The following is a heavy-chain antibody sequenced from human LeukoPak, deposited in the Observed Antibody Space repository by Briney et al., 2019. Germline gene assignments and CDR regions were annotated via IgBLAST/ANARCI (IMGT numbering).Heavy chain of an antibody. J-gene: IGHJ2*01. V-gene: IGHV6-1*01. D-gene: IGHD3-9*01. Sequence: SQTLSLTCAISGDSVSSNSAAWNWIRQSPSRGLEWLGRTYYRSKWYNDYAVSVKSRITINPDTSKNQFSLQLNSVTPEDTAVYYCARDHDWLLSKGDWYFDLWGRGTLVTVSS. CDR3: ARDHDWLLSKGDWYFDL. CDR1: GDSVSSNSAA. CDR2: TYYRSKWYN.